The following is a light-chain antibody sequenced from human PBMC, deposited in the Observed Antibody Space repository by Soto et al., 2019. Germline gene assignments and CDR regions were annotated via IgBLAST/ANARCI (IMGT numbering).Light chain of an antibody. CDR2: SNN. CDR1: SSNIGSNV. V-gene: IGLV1-44*01. Sequence: QSVLTQPPSASGTPGQRFTISCSGSSSNIGSNVVNWFQQLPGTAPKLRIYSNNQRPSGVPDRFSGSTSGTSASLAISGLQSEDEADYYCATWDDSLNGYVFGTGNKLTVL. CDR3: ATWDDSLNGYV. J-gene: IGLJ1*01.